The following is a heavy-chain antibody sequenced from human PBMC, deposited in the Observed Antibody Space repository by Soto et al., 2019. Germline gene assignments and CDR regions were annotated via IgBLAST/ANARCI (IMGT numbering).Heavy chain of an antibody. CDR3: AREGLRYFDL. Sequence: QVQLVESGGGVVQPGRSPRLSCAASGFTFSRYGMHWVRQAPGKGLEWVAVISYDGSNKHYADSVKGRFTISRDNSKNTLYLHLSSLRPGDTAAYYCAREGLRYFDLWGRGTLVTVSS. V-gene: IGHV3-30*03. CDR2: ISYDGSNK. J-gene: IGHJ2*01. CDR1: GFTFSRYG.